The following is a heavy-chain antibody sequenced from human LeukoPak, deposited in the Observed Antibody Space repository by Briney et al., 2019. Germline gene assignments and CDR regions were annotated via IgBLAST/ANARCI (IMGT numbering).Heavy chain of an antibody. CDR2: ISSSSRTI. CDR3: AREYYDSRDY. D-gene: IGHD3-22*01. CDR1: GFTFSSYS. Sequence: SGGSLRLSCAASGFTFSSYSMNWVRQAPGKGLEWVSYISSSSRTIYYAGSVKGRFTISRDNAKNSLYLQMNSLRDEDTAVYYCAREYYDSRDYWGQGTLVTVSS. V-gene: IGHV3-48*02. J-gene: IGHJ4*02.